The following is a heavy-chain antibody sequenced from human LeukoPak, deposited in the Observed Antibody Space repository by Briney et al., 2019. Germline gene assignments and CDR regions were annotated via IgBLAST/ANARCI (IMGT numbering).Heavy chain of an antibody. V-gene: IGHV3-23*01. CDR1: GFSFSSYA. CDR3: AKGGSSGYYNHFDY. J-gene: IGHJ4*02. Sequence: PGGSLRLSCAASGFSFSSYAMSWVRQAPGKGLEWVSTISGSGGSTYYADSVKGRFTISRVNSKNTLYLQMNSLRAEDTAVYYCAKGGSSGYYNHFDYWGRGTLVTVSS. D-gene: IGHD3-22*01. CDR2: ISGSGGST.